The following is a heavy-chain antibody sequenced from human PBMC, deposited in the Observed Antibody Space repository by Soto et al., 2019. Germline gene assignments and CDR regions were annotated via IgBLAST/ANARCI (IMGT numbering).Heavy chain of an antibody. D-gene: IGHD6-25*01. CDR3: ARGDGRGSSGFYYYYGMDV. J-gene: IGHJ6*02. V-gene: IGHV1-46*01. CDR2: LRPYDGRT. CDR1: GFTFTNYF. Sequence: QVQLVQSGAEVMKPGASVKVSCKASGFTFTNYFFHWVRQAPRQGLELMGILRPYDGRTNYVKSLQGRVTMTSYTSTSTVYMELSSLRSADTAVYYCARGDGRGSSGFYYYYGMDVWGHGTTVTVSS.